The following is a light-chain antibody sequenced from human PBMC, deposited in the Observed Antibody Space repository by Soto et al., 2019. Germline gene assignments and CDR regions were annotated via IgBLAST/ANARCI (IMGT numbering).Light chain of an antibody. CDR3: QQYGTSPRT. Sequence: ELVLTQSPGTLSLSPVDKATLSCISSQSAYISYLSWYQPKPGQAPRLLIYGASNRATGIPDRFSGSGSGTDFTLTISRLEPEDFAVYYCQQYGTSPRTCGQGTKGDIK. V-gene: IGKV3-20*01. J-gene: IGKJ1*01. CDR2: GAS. CDR1: QSAYISY.